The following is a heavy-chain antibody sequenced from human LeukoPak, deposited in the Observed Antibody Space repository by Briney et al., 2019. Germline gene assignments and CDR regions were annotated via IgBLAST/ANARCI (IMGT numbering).Heavy chain of an antibody. Sequence: GGFLRLSCVASGFTITNNWMYWVRQAPGRGLVWVSRIKNDESTAVYADSVKGRFTISRDNAKNTLYLQMNSLRVEDTAVYYCAKDSLWFGVLLYWGQGALVTVSS. CDR2: IKNDESTA. D-gene: IGHD3-10*01. CDR1: GFTITNNW. J-gene: IGHJ4*02. CDR3: AKDSLWFGVLLY. V-gene: IGHV3-74*03.